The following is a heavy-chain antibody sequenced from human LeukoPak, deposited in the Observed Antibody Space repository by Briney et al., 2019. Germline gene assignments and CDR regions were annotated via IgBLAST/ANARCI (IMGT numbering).Heavy chain of an antibody. V-gene: IGHV3-74*01. J-gene: IGHJ4*02. CDR3: ARDSDGDGYPYYFDY. CDR2: INTDGSTT. Sequence: GGSLRLSCAASGFTFSSHRMHWVRQAPGKGLVWVSRINTDGSTTRYADSVKGRFTISRDNAKNTLYLQMNSLRAEDTAVYYCARDSDGDGYPYYFDYWGQGTVVTVSS. D-gene: IGHD5-24*01. CDR1: GFTFSSHR.